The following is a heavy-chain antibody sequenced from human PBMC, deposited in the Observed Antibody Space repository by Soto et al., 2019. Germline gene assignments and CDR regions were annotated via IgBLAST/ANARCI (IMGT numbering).Heavy chain of an antibody. J-gene: IGHJ4*02. Sequence: QVQLVQSGPEVKKPGASVKVSCKASGYTFLKYGINWVRQAPGQGLEWMGGIQTDTGHPNVAQKXXXXXXXXXXXXXXXXXXXXXXXXXXXXXXXXXXXXXXXXXXFDHWGQGTLVTVSS. CDR1: GYTFLKYG. CDR3: XXXXXXXXXFDH. V-gene: IGHV1-18*01. CDR2: IQTDTGHP.